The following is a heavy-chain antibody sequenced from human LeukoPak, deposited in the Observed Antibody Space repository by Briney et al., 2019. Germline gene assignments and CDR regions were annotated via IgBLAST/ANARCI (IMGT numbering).Heavy chain of an antibody. V-gene: IGHV4-59*12. D-gene: IGHD1-26*01. CDR3: ARDRTGATPGFDY. Sequence: SETLSLTCTVSGGSISSYYWSWIRQPPGKGLEWIGNIFHSGTTYYNPSLKSRVTLLVDTSKNQFSLRLSSVTAADTAVYYCARDRTGATPGFDYWGQGILVTVSS. J-gene: IGHJ4*02. CDR1: GGSISSYY. CDR2: IFHSGTT.